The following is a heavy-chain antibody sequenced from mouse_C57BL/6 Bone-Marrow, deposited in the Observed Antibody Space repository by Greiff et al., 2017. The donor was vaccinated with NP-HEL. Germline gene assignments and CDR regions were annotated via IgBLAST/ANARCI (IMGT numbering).Heavy chain of an antibody. D-gene: IGHD2-3*01. J-gene: IGHJ2*01. Sequence: EVQLQQSGPELVKPGASVKISCKASGYTFTDYYMNWVKQSHGKSLEWIGDINPNNGGTSYNQKFKGKATLTVDKSSSTAYMELRSLTSEDSAVYYCANGDGYLYYFDDWGQGTTLTVSS. CDR3: ANGDGYLYYFDD. V-gene: IGHV1-26*01. CDR1: GYTFTDYY. CDR2: INPNNGGT.